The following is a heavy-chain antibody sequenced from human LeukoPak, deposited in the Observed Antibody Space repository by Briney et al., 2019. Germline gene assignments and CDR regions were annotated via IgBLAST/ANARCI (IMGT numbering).Heavy chain of an antibody. Sequence: GGSLRLSCAASGFTFSSYAMSWVRQAPGKGLEWVSAISGSGGSTYYADSVKGRFTISRDNSKNTLYLQMNSLRVEDTAVYYCAKIGLDTDNMDVWGKGTTVTISS. J-gene: IGHJ6*03. CDR3: AKIGLDTDNMDV. CDR1: GFTFSSYA. V-gene: IGHV3-23*01. D-gene: IGHD5-18*01. CDR2: ISGSGGST.